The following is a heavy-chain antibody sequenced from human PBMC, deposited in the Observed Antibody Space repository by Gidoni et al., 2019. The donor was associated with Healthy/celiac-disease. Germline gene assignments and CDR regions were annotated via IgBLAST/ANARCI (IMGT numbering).Heavy chain of an antibody. V-gene: IGHV3-23*01. J-gene: IGHJ3*02. Sequence: EVQMLESGGGLVQPGGSLRLSCAASGFTFSSDAMSWVRQAPGQGLGWVVAISGSGGSKYYADSVKGRFTISRDNSKNTMYLQMNRLRAEDTAVYYCTSAKNYYDSSGFVDAFDIWGQGTMVTVSS. CDR3: TSAKNYYDSSGFVDAFDI. CDR2: ISGSGGSK. D-gene: IGHD3-22*01. CDR1: GFTFSSDA.